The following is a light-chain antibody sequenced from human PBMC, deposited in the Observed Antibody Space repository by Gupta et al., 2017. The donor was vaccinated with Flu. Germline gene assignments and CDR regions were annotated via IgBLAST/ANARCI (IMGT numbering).Light chain of an antibody. CDR3: QQYGNSPGS. CDR1: QSVRSSY. J-gene: IGKJ2*01. CDR2: GAS. Sequence: ERILTQYPGTLSLSPGERATLSCRASQSVRSSYLAWYQQKPDQAPRLLIYGASSRATGIPDSFSGSGSGTDFTLTISRLEPEDFAVYYCQQYGNSPGSFGQGTKLEIK. V-gene: IGKV3-20*01.